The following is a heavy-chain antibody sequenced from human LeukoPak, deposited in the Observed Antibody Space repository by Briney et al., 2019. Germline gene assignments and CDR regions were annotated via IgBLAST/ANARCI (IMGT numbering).Heavy chain of an antibody. CDR3: AKESNARPYYYYYYGMDV. CDR2: ISGSGGST. Sequence: GGSLRLSCAASGFTFSSYAMSWVRQAPGQGLEWVSAISGSGGSTYYADSVKGRFTISRDNSKNTLYLQMNSLRAEDTAVYYCAKESNARPYYYYYYGMDVWGQGTTVTVSS. CDR1: GFTFSSYA. J-gene: IGHJ6*02. V-gene: IGHV3-23*01.